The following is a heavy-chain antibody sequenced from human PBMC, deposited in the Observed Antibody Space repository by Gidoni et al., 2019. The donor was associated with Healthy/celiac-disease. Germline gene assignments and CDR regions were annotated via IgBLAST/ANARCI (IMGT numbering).Heavy chain of an antibody. CDR2: IWYDGSNK. D-gene: IGHD2-2*01. Sequence: QVQLVESGGGVVQPGRSLRLSCAASGFTFSSYGRHWVRQAPGKGLEWVEVIWYDGSNKYYADSVKGRFTISRDNSKNTLYLQMNSLRAEDTAVYYCARGGDIVVVPAAGDAFDIWGQGTMVTVSS. J-gene: IGHJ3*02. V-gene: IGHV3-33*01. CDR1: GFTFSSYG. CDR3: ARGGDIVVVPAAGDAFDI.